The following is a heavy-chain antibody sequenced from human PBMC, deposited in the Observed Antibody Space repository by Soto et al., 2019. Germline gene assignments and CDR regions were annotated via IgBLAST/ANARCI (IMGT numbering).Heavy chain of an antibody. D-gene: IGHD5-12*01. CDR2: FYLDGRT. V-gene: IGHV4-39*01. J-gene: IGHJ5*02. CDR3: ARGTIVAGHKWFDP. Sequence: SETLSLTCTVSGGSISSSSYYWVWIRQPPGRGLEWIGSFYLDGRTFYNPSFKSRLTIPVDMAKNQLSLKLSSVTAADTALYYCARGTIVAGHKWFDPWGQGTLVTVSS. CDR1: GGSISSSSYY.